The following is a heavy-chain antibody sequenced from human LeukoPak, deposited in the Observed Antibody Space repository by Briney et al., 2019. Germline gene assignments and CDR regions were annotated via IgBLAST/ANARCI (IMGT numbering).Heavy chain of an antibody. CDR1: DGSISSSSYY. D-gene: IGHD3-3*01. J-gene: IGHJ4*02. V-gene: IGHV4-39*01. CDR3: AAENGNFWIGYHYFED. CDR2: FYFDGNT. Sequence: SVTLSLTCTVSDGSISSSSYYWGWIRQPPGKGLEWIGTFYFDGNTFSYPSLKSRVTISVDMSKNQFSLNPRSVTAADTAIYYCAAENGNFWIGYHYFEDWGQGTLVSVSS.